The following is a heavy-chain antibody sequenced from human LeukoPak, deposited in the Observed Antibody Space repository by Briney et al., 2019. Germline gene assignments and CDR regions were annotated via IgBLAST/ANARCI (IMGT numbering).Heavy chain of an antibody. CDR1: GFTFGSFA. CDR3: AKHLSEYSSGYSLDY. J-gene: IGHJ4*02. D-gene: IGHD6-19*01. Sequence: GGCLRLSCAASGFTFGSFAMSWVRQAPGKGLEWISSISGSGGNTHYADSVKGRFTISRENSKHTLYLQMNSLRVEDTAVYYCAKHLSEYSSGYSLDYWGQGTLVTVSS. CDR2: ISGSGGNT. V-gene: IGHV3-23*01.